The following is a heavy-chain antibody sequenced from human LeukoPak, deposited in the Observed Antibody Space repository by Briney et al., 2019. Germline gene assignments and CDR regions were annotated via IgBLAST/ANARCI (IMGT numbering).Heavy chain of an antibody. CDR1: GGSISSYY. CDR3: ARDDSGYDYFDY. CDR2: IYTSGST. Sequence: SETLSLTCTVSGGSISSYYWSWIRQPAGKGLEWIGRIYTSGSTNYNPSLKSRVTMSVDTSKNQFSLKLSYATAADTAVYYCARDDSGYDYFDYWGQGTLVTVSS. V-gene: IGHV4-4*07. J-gene: IGHJ4*02. D-gene: IGHD5-12*01.